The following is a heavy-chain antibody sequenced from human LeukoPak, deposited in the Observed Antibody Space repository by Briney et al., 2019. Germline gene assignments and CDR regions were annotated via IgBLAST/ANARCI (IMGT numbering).Heavy chain of an antibody. D-gene: IGHD3-22*01. CDR2: IYYSGST. J-gene: IGHJ3*02. V-gene: IGHV4-59*01. CDR1: GGSISSYY. Sequence: SETLSLTCTVSGGSISSYYRSWIRQPPGKGLEWIGYIYYSGSTNYNPSLKSRVTISVDTSKNQFSLKLSCVTAADTAVYYCARLYYYDSGDAFDIWGQGTMVTVSS. CDR3: ARLYYYDSGDAFDI.